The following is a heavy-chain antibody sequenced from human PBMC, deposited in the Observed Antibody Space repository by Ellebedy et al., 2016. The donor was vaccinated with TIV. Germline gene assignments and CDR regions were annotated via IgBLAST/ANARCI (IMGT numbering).Heavy chain of an antibody. Sequence: AASVKVSCKASGDTFNSYAISWVRQAPGQGLEWMGGINPIFGSANYAQKFQGRVTITADESTSTAYMELSSLRSEDTAVYYCARATDDYPMYYFDYWGQGTLVTVSS. J-gene: IGHJ4*02. CDR2: INPIFGSA. CDR3: ARATDDYPMYYFDY. V-gene: IGHV1-69*13. CDR1: GDTFNSYA. D-gene: IGHD4-11*01.